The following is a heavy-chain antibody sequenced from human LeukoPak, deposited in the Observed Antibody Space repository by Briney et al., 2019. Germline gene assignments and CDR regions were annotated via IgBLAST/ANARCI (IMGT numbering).Heavy chain of an antibody. CDR1: GFTFSTHT. V-gene: IGHV3-48*01. Sequence: PGGSLRLSCAASGFTFSTHTMAWVRQAPGKGLEWVPYISGSTSVIYYADSVKGRFTISRDNAKNSLYLQMNSLSTEDTAIYYCARGLYYIDVWGNGTAVTVS. CDR2: ISGSTSVI. J-gene: IGHJ6*03. CDR3: ARGLYYIDV.